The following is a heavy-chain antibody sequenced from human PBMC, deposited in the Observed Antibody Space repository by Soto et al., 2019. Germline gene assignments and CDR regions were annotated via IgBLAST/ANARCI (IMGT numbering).Heavy chain of an antibody. D-gene: IGHD3-22*01. J-gene: IGHJ3*02. CDR1: GYTFTSYG. Sequence: ASVKVSCKASGYTFTSYGISWVRQAPGQGLEWMGWISAYNGNTNYAQKLQGRVTMTTDTSTSTAYMELRSLRSDDTAVYYCARCLYYYDSSGSLDPDAFDIWGQGTMVTVSS. CDR3: ARCLYYYDSSGSLDPDAFDI. V-gene: IGHV1-18*01. CDR2: ISAYNGNT.